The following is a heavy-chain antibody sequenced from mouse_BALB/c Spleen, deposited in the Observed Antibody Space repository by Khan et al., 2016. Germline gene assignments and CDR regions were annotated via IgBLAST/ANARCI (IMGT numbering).Heavy chain of an antibody. D-gene: IGHD4-1*01. V-gene: IGHV4-1*02. J-gene: IGHJ2*01. CDR2: INPDSSTI. CDR1: GFDFSRYW. Sequence: EVKLLESGGGLVQPGGSLKLSCTTSGFDFSRYWMSWVRQAPGRGLEWIGEINPDSSTINYTPSLKDKFIISRDNAKNTLYLQMSKVRSEDTALYYCPRNWVVCFDYWGQGTTLTVSS. CDR3: PRNWVVCFDY.